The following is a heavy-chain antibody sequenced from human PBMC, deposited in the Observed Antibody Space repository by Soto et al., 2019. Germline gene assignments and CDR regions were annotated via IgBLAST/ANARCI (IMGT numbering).Heavy chain of an antibody. CDR3: ARGQTIRAFEY. Sequence: QVQLQESGPSLLKTSETLSLSCTVSGASLIVYTWNWIRQSPGKGLEWIGYTYTTGTTSYNPSLESRVTISVDTSMNRFSLKLNSVTAADTAVYYCARGQTIRAFEYWGQGALVSVSS. CDR1: GASLIVYT. V-gene: IGHV4-4*08. CDR2: TYTTGTT. J-gene: IGHJ4*02. D-gene: IGHD3-16*01.